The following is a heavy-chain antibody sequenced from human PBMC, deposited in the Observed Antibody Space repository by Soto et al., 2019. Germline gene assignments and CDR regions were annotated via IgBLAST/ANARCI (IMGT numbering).Heavy chain of an antibody. D-gene: IGHD6-6*01. V-gene: IGHV4-34*01. J-gene: IGHJ4*02. Sequence: PSETLSLTCAVYGGSFSGYYWRWIRQPPGKGLEWIGEINHSGSTNYNPSLKSRVTISVDTSKNQFSLKLSSVTAADTAVYYCARSRGRFYSSSSGPYWGQGTLVTVSS. CDR2: INHSGST. CDR3: ARSRGRFYSSSSGPY. CDR1: GGSFSGYY.